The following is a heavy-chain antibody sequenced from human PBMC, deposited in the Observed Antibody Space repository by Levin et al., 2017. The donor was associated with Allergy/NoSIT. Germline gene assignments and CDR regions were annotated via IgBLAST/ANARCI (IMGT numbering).Heavy chain of an antibody. CDR2: IYYSGST. D-gene: IGHD6-19*01. CDR1: GDSISGGYY. Sequence: SCTVSGDSISGGYYWSWIRQHPGKGLEWIGYIYYSGSTYYNPSLKSRLTISIDTSYNQFSLRLTSVTAADTAIYYCARAYSSTSQLFDSWGQGTLVTVSS. CDR3: ARAYSSTSQLFDS. V-gene: IGHV4-31*03. J-gene: IGHJ4*02.